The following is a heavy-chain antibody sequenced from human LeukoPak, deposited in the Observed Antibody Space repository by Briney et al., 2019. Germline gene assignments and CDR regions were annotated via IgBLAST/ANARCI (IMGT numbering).Heavy chain of an antibody. CDR1: GGSISSYY. Sequence: SETLSPTCTVSGGSISSYYWSWIRQPPGKGLEWIGYIYYSGSTNYNPSLKSRVTISVDTSKNQFSLKLSSVTAADTAVYYCARNKIGGDYYYYMDVWGKGTTVTVSS. CDR3: ARNKIGGDYYYYMDV. D-gene: IGHD1-26*01. J-gene: IGHJ6*03. CDR2: IYYSGST. V-gene: IGHV4-59*01.